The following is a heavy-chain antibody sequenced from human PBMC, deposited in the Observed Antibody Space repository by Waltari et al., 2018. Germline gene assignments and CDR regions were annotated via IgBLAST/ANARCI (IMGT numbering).Heavy chain of an antibody. J-gene: IGHJ3*02. V-gene: IGHV4-31*03. CDR1: GGSISSGGYY. CDR2: IYYSGRT. Sequence: QVQLQESGPGLVKPSQTLSLTCTVSGGSISSGGYYWSWIRQHPGKGLEWIGYIYYSGRTYYNPSLKSRVTISVDTSKNQFSLKLSSVTAADTAVYYCARDATDLGDAFDIWGQGTMVTVSS. CDR3: ARDATDLGDAFDI. D-gene: IGHD7-27*01.